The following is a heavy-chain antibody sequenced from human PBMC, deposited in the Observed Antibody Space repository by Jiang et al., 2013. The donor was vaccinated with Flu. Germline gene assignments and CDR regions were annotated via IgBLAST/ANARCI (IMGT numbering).Heavy chain of an antibody. Sequence: GAEVKKPGASVKVSCKASGYTFTSYAMHWVRQAPGQRLEWMGWINAGNGNTKYSQKFQGRVTITRDTSASTAYMELSSLRSEDTAVYYCARDFPKWLLRVTDDAFDIWGQGTMVTVSS. J-gene: IGHJ3*02. D-gene: IGHD3-22*01. CDR3: ARDFPKWLLRVTDDAFDI. CDR1: GYTFTSYA. CDR2: INAGNGNT. V-gene: IGHV1-3*01.